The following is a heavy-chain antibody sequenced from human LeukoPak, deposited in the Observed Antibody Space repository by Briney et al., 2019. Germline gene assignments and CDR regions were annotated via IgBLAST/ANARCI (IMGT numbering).Heavy chain of an antibody. V-gene: IGHV4-59*01. CDR1: GGSISSYY. CDR2: IYYSGST. J-gene: IGHJ4*02. CDR3: ARTSPYGDKDY. D-gene: IGHD4-17*01. Sequence: SETLSLTCTVSGGSISSYYWSWLRQPPWKGLEWIGYIYYSGSTNYNPSLKSRVTISVDTSKNQFSLKLSSVTAADTAVYYCARTSPYGDKDYWGQGTLVTVSS.